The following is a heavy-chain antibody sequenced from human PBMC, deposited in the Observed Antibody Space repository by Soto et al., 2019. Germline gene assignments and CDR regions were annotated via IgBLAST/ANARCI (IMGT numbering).Heavy chain of an antibody. CDR2: ISYDGSNK. D-gene: IGHD3-3*01. Sequence: TGGSLRLSCAASGFTFSSYGMHWVRQAPGEGLEWVAVISYDGSNKYYADSVKGRFTISRDNSKNTLYLQMNSLRAEDTAVYYCAKGPRYYDFWSPLAYWGQGTLVTVSS. V-gene: IGHV3-30*18. J-gene: IGHJ4*02. CDR3: AKGPRYYDFWSPLAY. CDR1: GFTFSSYG.